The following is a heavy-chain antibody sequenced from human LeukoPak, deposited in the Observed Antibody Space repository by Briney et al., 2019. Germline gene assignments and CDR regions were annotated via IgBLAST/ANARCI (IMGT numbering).Heavy chain of an antibody. CDR3: AREDSSSSSYYYYYYMDV. Sequence: KTSETLSLTCTVSGGSISSYYWSWIRQPAGKGLEWIGRIYTSGSTNYNPSLKSRVTMSVDTSKNQFSLKLSSVTAADTAVYYCAREDSSSSSYYYYYYMDVWGKGTTVTVSS. CDR2: IYTSGST. D-gene: IGHD6-13*01. V-gene: IGHV4-4*07. J-gene: IGHJ6*03. CDR1: GGSISSYY.